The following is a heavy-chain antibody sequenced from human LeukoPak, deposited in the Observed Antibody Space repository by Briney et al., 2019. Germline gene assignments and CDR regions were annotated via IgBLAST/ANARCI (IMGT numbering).Heavy chain of an antibody. CDR3: ARVHYSGSYYFDY. Sequence: TSETLSLTCTVSGGSISSGDYYWSWIRQPPGKGLEWIGYIYYSRSTYYNPSLKSRVTISVDTSKNQFSLKLSSVTAADTAVYYCARVHYSGSYYFDYWGQGTLVTVSS. D-gene: IGHD1-26*01. CDR2: IYYSRST. V-gene: IGHV4-30-4*01. CDR1: GGSISSGDYY. J-gene: IGHJ4*02.